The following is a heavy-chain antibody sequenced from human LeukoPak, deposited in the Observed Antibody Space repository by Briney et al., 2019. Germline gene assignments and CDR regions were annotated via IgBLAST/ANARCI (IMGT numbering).Heavy chain of an antibody. V-gene: IGHV3-30*18. Sequence: GGSLRLSCAASGFTFSSYGMHWVRQAPGKGLEWVAVISYDGSNKYYADSVKGRFTISRDNPKNTLYLQMNSLRAEDTAVYYCAKDSSGLVYYFDYWGQGTLVTVSS. D-gene: IGHD6-19*01. CDR1: GFTFSSYG. J-gene: IGHJ4*02. CDR2: ISYDGSNK. CDR3: AKDSSGLVYYFDY.